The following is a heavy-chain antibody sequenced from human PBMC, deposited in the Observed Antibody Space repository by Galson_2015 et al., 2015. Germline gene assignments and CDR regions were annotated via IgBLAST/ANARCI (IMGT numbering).Heavy chain of an antibody. J-gene: IGHJ5*02. Sequence: SLRLSCAASGFTFSSYAMHWVRQAPGKGLEWVAVISYDGSNKYYADSVKGRFTISRDNSKNTLYLQMNSLRAEDTAVYYCARAPPYYDSSGSLGPFDPWGQGTLVTVSS. CDR2: ISYDGSNK. D-gene: IGHD3-22*01. V-gene: IGHV3-30-3*01. CDR3: ARAPPYYDSSGSLGPFDP. CDR1: GFTFSSYA.